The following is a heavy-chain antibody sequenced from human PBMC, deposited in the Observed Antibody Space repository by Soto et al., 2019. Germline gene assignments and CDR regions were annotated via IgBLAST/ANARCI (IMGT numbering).Heavy chain of an antibody. Sequence: LRLSCAASGVTFSSYWMDWVRQAPGKGLVWVSRIKSDGTNIRYADSVKGRFTISRDNAKNSLYLQMNSLRVEDTAVYYCARGSDYVDYWSQGTLVTVSS. CDR1: GVTFSSYW. D-gene: IGHD3-16*01. J-gene: IGHJ4*02. CDR2: IKSDGTNI. V-gene: IGHV3-74*01. CDR3: ARGSDYVDY.